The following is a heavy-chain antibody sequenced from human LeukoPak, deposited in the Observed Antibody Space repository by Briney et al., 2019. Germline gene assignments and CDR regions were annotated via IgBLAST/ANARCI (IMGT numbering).Heavy chain of an antibody. CDR1: GFTLSSYN. Sequence: GGSLRLSCVASGFTLSSYNMKWVRQAPGRGLEWVSSISSSSSYIYYADSVKGRFTISRDNAKNSLYLQMNSLRAEDTAVYYCAREYDILTGPGDLWGQGTLVTVSS. J-gene: IGHJ4*02. CDR3: AREYDILTGPGDL. CDR2: ISSSSSYI. V-gene: IGHV3-21*01. D-gene: IGHD3-9*01.